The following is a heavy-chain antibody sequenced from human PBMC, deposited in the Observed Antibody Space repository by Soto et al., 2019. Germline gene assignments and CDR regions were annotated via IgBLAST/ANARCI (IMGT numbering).Heavy chain of an antibody. CDR3: ARAISSVTYYDSIGY. D-gene: IGHD1-26*01. Sequence: QVKLVESGGGVVQPGTSLRLSCEASGFNISTYGMHWVRQAPHKALQGLAVIWYEGSNQHYAASVKGRLTIARDNSKNTLYLQMTNLRADDTAVYHCARAISSVTYYDSIGYWGRGTLVTVSS. V-gene: IGHV3-33*01. CDR2: IWYEGSNQ. CDR1: GFNISTYG. J-gene: IGHJ4*02.